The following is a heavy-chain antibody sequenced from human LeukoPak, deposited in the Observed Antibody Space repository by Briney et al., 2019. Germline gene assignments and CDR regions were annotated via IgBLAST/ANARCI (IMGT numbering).Heavy chain of an antibody. J-gene: IGHJ4*02. CDR2: ISNDGKLA. V-gene: IGHV3-74*01. CDR1: GFTFTDRW. Sequence: GGSLRLSCAASGFTFTDRWMHWVRQAPGRGLVWVSRISNDGKLASYADSVKGRFTIARDNAQNTVYLQMDSLRDEDTAVYYCARDFHSIDFWGQGTLVTVSS. CDR3: ARDFHSIDF. D-gene: IGHD2/OR15-2a*01.